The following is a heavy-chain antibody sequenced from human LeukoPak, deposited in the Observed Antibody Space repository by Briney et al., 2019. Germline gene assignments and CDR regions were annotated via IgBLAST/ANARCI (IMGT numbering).Heavy chain of an antibody. CDR2: IFPGDGGT. Sequence: GESLQILCKASGYSFISYWSVCVGQLPARNLVWWVFIFPGDGGTKYSPSFQSHVTISAGKSTNTAYLQRSTLKAADNTASYYAEHEVEYCSSTNCAHLPGFDYWGQGTLVTVSS. J-gene: IGHJ4*02. CDR1: GYSFISYW. V-gene: IGHV5-51*01. D-gene: IGHD2-2*01. CDR3: AEHEVEYCSSTNCAHLPGFDY.